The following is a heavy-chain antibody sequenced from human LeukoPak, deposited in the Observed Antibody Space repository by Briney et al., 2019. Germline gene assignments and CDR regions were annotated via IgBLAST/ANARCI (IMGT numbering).Heavy chain of an antibody. Sequence: PSETLSLTCTVSGDSITSYYWSWIRQPAGKGLEWIGYIYYSGSTNYNPSLKSRVTISVDTSKNQFSLKLSSVTAADTAVYYCARRTEHYGSGAFDYWGQGTLVTVSS. CDR1: GDSITSYY. CDR2: IYYSGST. V-gene: IGHV4-59*08. J-gene: IGHJ4*02. CDR3: ARRTEHYGSGAFDY. D-gene: IGHD3-10*01.